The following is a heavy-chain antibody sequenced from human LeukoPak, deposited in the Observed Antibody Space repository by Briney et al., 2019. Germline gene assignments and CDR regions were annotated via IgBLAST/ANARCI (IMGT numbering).Heavy chain of an antibody. CDR3: AKDWRATVVTPKGYYFDY. CDR2: IRYDGSNK. D-gene: IGHD4-23*01. CDR1: GFTFSSYG. J-gene: IGHJ4*02. Sequence: QTGGSLRLSCAASGFTFSSYGMPWVRKAPGKGLEWVAFIRYDGSNKYYADSVKGRFTISRDNSKNTLYLQMNSLRAEDTAVYYCAKDWRATVVTPKGYYFDYWGQGTLVTVSS. V-gene: IGHV3-30*02.